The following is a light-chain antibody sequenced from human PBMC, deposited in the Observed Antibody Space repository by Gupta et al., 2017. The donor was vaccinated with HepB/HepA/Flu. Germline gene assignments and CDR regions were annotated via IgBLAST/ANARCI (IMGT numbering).Light chain of an antibody. Sequence: EIVLTQSPGTLSLSPGERATLSCRASQSVSSSYLAWYQQKPGKAPRLLIYGASSRATGIPDRFSGSGSGTDFTLTISRLEPEDFAVYYCQQDGSSTGTFGQGTKVEIK. J-gene: IGKJ1*01. V-gene: IGKV3-20*01. CDR3: QQDGSSTGT. CDR2: GAS. CDR1: QSVSSSY.